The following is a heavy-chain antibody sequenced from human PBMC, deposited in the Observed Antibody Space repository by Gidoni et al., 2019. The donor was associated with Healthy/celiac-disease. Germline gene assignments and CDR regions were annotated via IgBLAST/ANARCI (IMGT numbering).Heavy chain of an antibody. D-gene: IGHD3-16*02. V-gene: IGHV3-21*01. CDR2: ISSSSSYI. J-gene: IGHJ4*02. CDR3: ARDGFYVWGSYRRIRGFDY. Sequence: EVQLVESVGGLVKPGGSLRLSCPASGFTFSSYSMNWVRQAPGKGLEWVSSISSSSSYIYYADSVKGRFTISRDNAKNSLYLQMNSLRAEDTAVYYCARDGFYVWGSYRRIRGFDYWGQGTLVTVSS. CDR1: GFTFSSYS.